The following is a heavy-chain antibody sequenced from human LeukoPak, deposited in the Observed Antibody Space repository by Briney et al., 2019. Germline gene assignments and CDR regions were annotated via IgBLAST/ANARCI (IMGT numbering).Heavy chain of an antibody. CDR1: GYSFTTYW. J-gene: IGHJ4*02. Sequence: PGGSLRLSCKGSGYSFTTYWITWVRQMPGKGLEWMGRIDPSDSYTNYSPSFQGHFTISADKSISTAYLQWSSLKAPDTAMYYCTRQRSGWLLDFWGQGTLVTVSS. D-gene: IGHD6-19*01. V-gene: IGHV5-10-1*01. CDR3: TRQRSGWLLDF. CDR2: IDPSDSYT.